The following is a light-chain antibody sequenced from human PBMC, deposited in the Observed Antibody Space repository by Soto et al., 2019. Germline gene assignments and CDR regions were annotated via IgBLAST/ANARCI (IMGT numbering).Light chain of an antibody. V-gene: IGKV2-28*01. CDR1: QSLLHSNGYNY. J-gene: IGKJ4*01. Sequence: DIVMTQSPLSLPVTPGEPASISCRSSQSLLHSNGYNYLDWYLQKPGQSPQLLIYLGSNRASGVPDRFSGSGSGTDFTLKISRVEAEDVGVYYCIQALQTPLTFGERTKVEIK. CDR2: LGS. CDR3: IQALQTPLT.